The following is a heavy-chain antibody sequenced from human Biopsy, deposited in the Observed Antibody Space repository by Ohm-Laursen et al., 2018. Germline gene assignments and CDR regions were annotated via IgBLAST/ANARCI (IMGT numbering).Heavy chain of an antibody. V-gene: IGHV1-46*01. CDR2: INPSGSTT. CDR3: ARGQRHYYFLTGYSNADAMDV. CDR1: GYSFTSYY. J-gene: IGHJ6*02. D-gene: IGHD3-9*01. Sequence: ASVKVSCKASGYSFTSYYMHWVRQAPGQGLEWMGMINPSGSTTSYPQIFQGRVTMTRDTSKSTVYMELSSLRSEDTAVYYCARGQRHYYFLTGYSNADAMDVWGQGTTVTVSS.